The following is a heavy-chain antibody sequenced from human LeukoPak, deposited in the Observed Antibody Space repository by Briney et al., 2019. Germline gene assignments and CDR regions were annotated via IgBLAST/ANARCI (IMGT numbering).Heavy chain of an antibody. Sequence: GGSQRLSCAASGFTVSSNYMSWVRQAPGKGLEWVSVIYSGGSTYYADSVKGRFTISRDNSKNTLYLQMNSLRAEDTAVYYCASTYYYGSGSAPLYYYYGMDVWGQGTTVTVSS. J-gene: IGHJ6*02. D-gene: IGHD3-10*01. CDR3: ASTYYYGSGSAPLYYYYGMDV. V-gene: IGHV3-53*01. CDR1: GFTVSSNY. CDR2: IYSGGST.